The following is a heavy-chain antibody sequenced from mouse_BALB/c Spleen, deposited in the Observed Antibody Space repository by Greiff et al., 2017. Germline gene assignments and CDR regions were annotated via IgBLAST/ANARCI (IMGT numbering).Heavy chain of an antibody. V-gene: IGHV1-19*01. CDR2: VNPYNGGT. D-gene: IGHD1-1*01. CDR3: AREYYYGSSRYAMDY. CDR1: GYTFTDYY. Sequence: VQLKQSGPELVKPGASVKMSCKASGYTFTDYYMDWVKQSHGESFEWIGRVNPYNGGTSYNQKFKGKATLTVDKSSSTAYMELNSLTSEDSAVYYCAREYYYGSSRYAMDYWGQGTSVTVSS. J-gene: IGHJ4*01.